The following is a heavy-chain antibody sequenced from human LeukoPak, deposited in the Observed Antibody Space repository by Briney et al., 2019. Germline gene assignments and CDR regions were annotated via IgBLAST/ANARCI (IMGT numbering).Heavy chain of an antibody. Sequence: SQTLSLTCTVSGDSISRGDYYWSWVRQPPGKGLEWIGYIYYNGNTYYNPSLKSRLTISVDTSKNQFSLKLSSVTAADTAVYYCVRGVGATRGRFDPWGQGTLVTVSS. CDR2: IYYNGNT. V-gene: IGHV4-30-4*08. J-gene: IGHJ5*02. CDR3: VRGVGATRGRFDP. CDR1: GDSISRGDYY. D-gene: IGHD1-26*01.